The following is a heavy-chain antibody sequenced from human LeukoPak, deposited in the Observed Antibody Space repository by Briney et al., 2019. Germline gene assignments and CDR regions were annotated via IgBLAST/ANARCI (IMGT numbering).Heavy chain of an antibody. CDR3: AKDGAGPWEWLYYFDY. Sequence: AGGSLRLSCAASGFTFDDYAMHWVRQAPGKGLEWVSGISWNSGSIGYADSVKGRFTISRDNAKNSLYLQMNSLRAEDTALYYCAKDGAGPWEWLYYFDYWGQGTLVTVSS. D-gene: IGHD3-3*01. J-gene: IGHJ4*02. CDR2: ISWNSGSI. V-gene: IGHV3-9*01. CDR1: GFTFDDYA.